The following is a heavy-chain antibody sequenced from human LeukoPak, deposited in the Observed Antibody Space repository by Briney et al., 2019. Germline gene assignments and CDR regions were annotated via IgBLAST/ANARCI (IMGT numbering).Heavy chain of an antibody. CDR1: GGSISSYY. Sequence: SETLSLTCTVSGGSISSYYWSWIRQPPGKGLEWIGYIYYSGSTNYNPSLKSRVTISVDTSKNQFSLKLSSVTAADTAMYYCARDEGKWPQFQWAFDIWGQGTMVTVSS. J-gene: IGHJ3*02. CDR3: ARDEGKWPQFQWAFDI. V-gene: IGHV4-59*01. CDR2: IYYSGST. D-gene: IGHD5-24*01.